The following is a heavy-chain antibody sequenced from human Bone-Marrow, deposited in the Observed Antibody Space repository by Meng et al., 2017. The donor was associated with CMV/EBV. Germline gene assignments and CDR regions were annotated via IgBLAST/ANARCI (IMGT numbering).Heavy chain of an antibody. CDR3: AREYYDFWSGYSGGWFDP. CDR1: GYTFTSYY. D-gene: IGHD3-3*01. CDR2: INPSGGST. V-gene: IGHV1-46*01. J-gene: IGHJ5*02. Sequence: ASVKVSCKASGYTFTSYYMHWVRQAPGQGLEWMGIINPSGGSTSYAQKFQGRVTMTRDTSTSTVYMELSSLRSEDTAVYYCAREYYDFWSGYSGGWFDPWGQGNLVNVAS.